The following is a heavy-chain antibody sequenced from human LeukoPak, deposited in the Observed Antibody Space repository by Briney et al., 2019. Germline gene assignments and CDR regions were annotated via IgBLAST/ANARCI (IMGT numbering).Heavy chain of an antibody. CDR1: GFTFSSYE. Sequence: PGGSLRLSCAASGFTFSSYEMNWVCQAPGKGLEWVSYISSSGSTIYYADSVKGRFTISRDNAKNSLYLQMNSLRAEDTAVYYCARDIYDSSGYLYFDLWGRGTLVTVSS. V-gene: IGHV3-48*03. CDR3: ARDIYDSSGYLYFDL. D-gene: IGHD3-22*01. J-gene: IGHJ2*01. CDR2: ISSSGSTI.